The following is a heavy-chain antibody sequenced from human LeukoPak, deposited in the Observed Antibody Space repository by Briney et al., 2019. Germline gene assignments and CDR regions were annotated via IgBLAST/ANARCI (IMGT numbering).Heavy chain of an antibody. J-gene: IGHJ4*02. CDR2: IYSGGST. CDR3: ARAVDYVWGSYRPYYFDY. D-gene: IGHD3-16*02. V-gene: IGHV3-53*01. Sequence: GGSLRLSCAASGFTVSSNYMSWVRQAPGKGLEWVSVIYSGGSTYYADSVKGRFTISRDNSKNTLYLQMNSLRVEDTAVYYCARAVDYVWGSYRPYYFDYWGQGTLVTVSS. CDR1: GFTVSSNY.